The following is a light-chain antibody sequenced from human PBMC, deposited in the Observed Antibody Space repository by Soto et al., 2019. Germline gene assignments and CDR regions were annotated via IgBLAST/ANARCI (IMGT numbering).Light chain of an antibody. CDR3: QQSYSTPFT. CDR1: QSISSY. Sequence: DIQMTQSPSSLSASVGDRVTITCRASQSISSYLNWYQQKPGKAPKLLIYAASSLQSGVPSRFSGSGSGTDFNLTISSLQPEAFATYYCQQSYSTPFTFGGGTKVEIK. CDR2: AAS. J-gene: IGKJ4*01. V-gene: IGKV1-39*01.